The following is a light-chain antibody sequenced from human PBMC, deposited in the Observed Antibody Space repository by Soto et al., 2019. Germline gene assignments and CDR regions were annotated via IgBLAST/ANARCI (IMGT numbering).Light chain of an antibody. J-gene: IGKJ1*01. CDR2: GSS. CDR3: QHYDSSPWT. Sequence: EIVLTQSPGTLSLSPGERATLSCRASESIISSYLAWYQQKPGQAPRLLMYGSSSRATGIPDRFSGSGSGTDFTLTISRLEPEDFAVYYCQHYDSSPWTFDQGTKVEIK. V-gene: IGKV3-20*01. CDR1: ESIISSY.